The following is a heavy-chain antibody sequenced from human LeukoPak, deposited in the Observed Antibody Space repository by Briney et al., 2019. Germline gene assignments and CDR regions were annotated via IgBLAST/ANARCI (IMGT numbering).Heavy chain of an antibody. D-gene: IGHD4-17*01. J-gene: IGHJ6*02. CDR1: GFTFSSYS. Sequence: PGGSLRLSCAASGFTFSSYSMNWVRQAPGKGLEWVSSISSSSSYIYYADSVKGRFTISRDNAKNSLYLQMNSLRAEDTAVYYCARFYGDYERYYYYGMDVWGQGTSVTVSS. CDR3: ARFYGDYERYYYYGMDV. CDR2: ISSSSSYI. V-gene: IGHV3-21*04.